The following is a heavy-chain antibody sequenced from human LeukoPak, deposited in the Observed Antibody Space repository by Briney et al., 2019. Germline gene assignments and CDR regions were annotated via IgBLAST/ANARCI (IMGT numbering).Heavy chain of an antibody. CDR2: INHSGST. V-gene: IGHV4-34*01. J-gene: IGHJ3*02. Sequence: SETLSLTCAVSGGSISSGGYSWSWIRQPPGKGLEWIGEINHSGSTNYNPSLKSRVTISVDTSKNQFSLKLSSVTAADTAVYYCASAVAGTGDAFDIWGQGTMVTVSS. CDR3: ASAVAGTGDAFDI. D-gene: IGHD6-19*01. CDR1: GGSISSGGYS.